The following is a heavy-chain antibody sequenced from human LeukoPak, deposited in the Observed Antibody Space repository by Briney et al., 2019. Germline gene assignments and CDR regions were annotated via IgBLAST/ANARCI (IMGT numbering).Heavy chain of an antibody. Sequence: PSETLSLTCTVSGGSISGYYWSWIRQPPGKGLEWIGSIYYSGGTYYNPSLKSRVTISVDTSKNQFSLKLNSVTAADTAVYYCVRPGDSSGYYYGFEYWGQGTLVTVSS. J-gene: IGHJ4*02. D-gene: IGHD3-22*01. CDR3: VRPGDSSGYYYGFEY. V-gene: IGHV4-39*01. CDR2: IYYSGGT. CDR1: GGSISGYY.